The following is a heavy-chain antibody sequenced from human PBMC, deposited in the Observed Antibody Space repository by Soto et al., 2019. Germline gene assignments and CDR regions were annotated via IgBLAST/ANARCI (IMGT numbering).Heavy chain of an antibody. J-gene: IGHJ6*02. V-gene: IGHV1-2*02. CDR1: GYTFTGYY. CDR3: ARVRLSRYYYYGMDV. CDR2: INPNSGGT. Sequence: VSVKVSCKSSGYTFTGYYMHWVRQAPGQGLEWMGWINPNSGGTNYAQKFQGRVTMTRDTSISTAYMELSRLRSDDTAVYYCARVRLSRYYYYGMDVWGQGTTVTVSS.